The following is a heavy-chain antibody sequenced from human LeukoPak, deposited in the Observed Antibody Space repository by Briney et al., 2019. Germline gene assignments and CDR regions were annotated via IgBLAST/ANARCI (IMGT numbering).Heavy chain of an antibody. V-gene: IGHV4-4*02. CDR2: TSHRGST. Sequence: SETLSLTCSVSGGSISSTNWWSWVRQPPGKGLEWIGETSHRGSTNYNPSLKSRVTISVDTSKNQFSLKLSSVTAADTAVYYCAGGDYVVDAFDIWGQGTMVTVSS. CDR1: GGSISSTNW. J-gene: IGHJ3*02. CDR3: AGGDYVVDAFDI. D-gene: IGHD4-17*01.